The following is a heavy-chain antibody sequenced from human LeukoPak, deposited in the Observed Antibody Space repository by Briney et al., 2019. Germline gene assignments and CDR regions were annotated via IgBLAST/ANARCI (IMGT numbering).Heavy chain of an antibody. D-gene: IGHD1-26*01. CDR1: GFTFRSYA. J-gene: IGHJ3*02. V-gene: IGHV3-48*01. CDR3: ARRQGRRGIVGPTILKGAFDI. Sequence: GGSLRLSCATSGFTFRSYAMHWVRQAPGKGLEWVSYITSSSSIIYYSDSVKGRFTISRDDAKSSLYLQMNSLRAEDTAVYYCARRQGRRGIVGPTILKGAFDIWGQGTKVTVSS. CDR2: ITSSSSII.